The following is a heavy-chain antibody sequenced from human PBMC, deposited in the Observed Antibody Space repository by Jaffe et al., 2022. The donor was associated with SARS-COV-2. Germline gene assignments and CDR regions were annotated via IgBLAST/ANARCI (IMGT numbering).Heavy chain of an antibody. Sequence: EVQLVESGGGLVQPGGSLRLSCAASGFTFSSHWMHWVRQAPGEGLVWVSRIKSDGSSSTYADSVKGRFTISRDNAKNTLYLQMNSLTAEDTAVYYCAREIGGGWFDSWGQGTLVTVSS. V-gene: IGHV3-74*01. CDR1: GFTFSSHW. CDR3: AREIGGGWFDS. D-gene: IGHD3-16*01. CDR2: IKSDGSSS. J-gene: IGHJ5*01.